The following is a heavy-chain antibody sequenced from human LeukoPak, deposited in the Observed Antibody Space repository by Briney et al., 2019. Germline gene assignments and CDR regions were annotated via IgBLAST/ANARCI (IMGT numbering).Heavy chain of an antibody. Sequence: GGSLRLSCAASGFNFANHAMSWVRQTPGKGLEWVSAISGGGDITYYADSVTGRFTISRDNSKDTLFLQMHSLRPGDTAVYYCVREDTPATANYWGQGALVTISS. V-gene: IGHV3-23*01. CDR2: ISGGGDIT. CDR1: GFNFANHA. J-gene: IGHJ4*02. D-gene: IGHD2-21*02. CDR3: VREDTPATANY.